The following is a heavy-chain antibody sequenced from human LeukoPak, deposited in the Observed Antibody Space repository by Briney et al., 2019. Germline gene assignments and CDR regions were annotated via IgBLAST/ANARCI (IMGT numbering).Heavy chain of an antibody. CDR1: GFTFSSYS. Sequence: GGSLRLSCAASGFTFSSYSMSWVRQAPGKGLEWVSSISSSSSYIYYADSVKGRFTISRDNAKNSLYLQMNSLRAEDTAVYYCARTNPEGGRDLDYWGQGTLVTVSS. J-gene: IGHJ4*02. D-gene: IGHD1-14*01. CDR3: ARTNPEGGRDLDY. V-gene: IGHV3-21*01. CDR2: ISSSSSYI.